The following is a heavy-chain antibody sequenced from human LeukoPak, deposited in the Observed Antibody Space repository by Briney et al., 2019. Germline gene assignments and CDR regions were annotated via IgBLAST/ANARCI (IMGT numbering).Heavy chain of an antibody. CDR2: FDPEDGEA. CDR3: ARDIRASSGYYDYFDY. D-gene: IGHD3-22*01. Sequence: ASVKVSCKVSGYTLTELSMHWVRQAPGKGLEWMGGFDPEDGEAIYAQKFQGRVTMTEDTSTDTAYMELSSLRSEDTAVYYCARDIRASSGYYDYFDYWGQGTLVTVSS. J-gene: IGHJ4*02. V-gene: IGHV1-24*01. CDR1: GYTLTELS.